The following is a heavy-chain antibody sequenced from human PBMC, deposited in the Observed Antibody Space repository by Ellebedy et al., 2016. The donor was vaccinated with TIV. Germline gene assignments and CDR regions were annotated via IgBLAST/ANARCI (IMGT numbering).Heavy chain of an antibody. J-gene: IGHJ5*02. CDR1: GYTFTSYD. CDR2: MNPNSGNT. CDR3: ARRSRRAMGWFDP. D-gene: IGHD2-8*01. V-gene: IGHV1-8*01. Sequence: AASVKVSCKASGYTFTSYDINWVRQATGQGLEWMGWMNPNSGNTGYAQKFQGRVTMTRNTSISTAYMELSSLRSEDTAVYYCARRSRRAMGWFDPWGQGTLVTVSS.